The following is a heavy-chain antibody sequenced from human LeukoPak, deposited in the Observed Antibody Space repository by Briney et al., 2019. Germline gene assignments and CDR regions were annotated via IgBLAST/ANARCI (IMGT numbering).Heavy chain of an antibody. Sequence: SETLSLTCAVSGASITSYYWTWIRQPPGKGLEWIGEINHSGSTNYNPSLKSRVTISVDTSKNQFSLKLSSVTAADTAVYYCARLSSSWFDINWFDPWGQGTLVTVSS. D-gene: IGHD6-13*01. CDR1: GASITSYY. CDR2: INHSGST. V-gene: IGHV4-34*01. CDR3: ARLSSSWFDINWFDP. J-gene: IGHJ5*02.